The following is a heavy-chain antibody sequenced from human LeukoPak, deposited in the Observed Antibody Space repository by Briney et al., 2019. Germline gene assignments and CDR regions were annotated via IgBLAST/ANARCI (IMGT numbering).Heavy chain of an antibody. J-gene: IGHJ4*02. V-gene: IGHV3-74*01. Sequence: PGGSLRLSCAASGFSFSSHWVHWVRQAPGKGLVWVSRISDDGSYTSNVDSVKGRFTISRDNVNNMLYLHMNSLRAEDTAVYYCARAEVTISENYWGQGTLVTVSS. D-gene: IGHD5-18*01. CDR1: GFSFSSHW. CDR2: ISDDGSYT. CDR3: ARAEVTISENY.